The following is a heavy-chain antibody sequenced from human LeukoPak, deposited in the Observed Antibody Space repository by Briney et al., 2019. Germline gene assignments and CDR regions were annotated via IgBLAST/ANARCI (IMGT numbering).Heavy chain of an antibody. CDR3: ARQNPPGSKKGWFDP. CDR1: GGSINSDY. J-gene: IGHJ5*02. CDR2: IYYNGIT. D-gene: IGHD6-25*01. Sequence: PSETLSLTCTVSGGSINSDYWTWIRQPPGKGLEWIACIYYNGITNYKSSLESRLTISVDTSKNQFSLRLRSVTAADTAVYYCARQNPPGSKKGWFDPWGQGTLVTVSS. V-gene: IGHV4-59*08.